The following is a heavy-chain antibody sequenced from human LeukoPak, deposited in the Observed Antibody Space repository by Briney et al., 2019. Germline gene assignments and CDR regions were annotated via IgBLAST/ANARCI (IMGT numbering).Heavy chain of an antibody. J-gene: IGHJ4*02. CDR2: IYPGDSDT. V-gene: IGHV5-51*01. Sequence: PGESLKISCNSSGYIYTSYWIGWVRQMPGKGLEWMGIIYPGDSDTRYSPSFQGQVTISADKSISTAYLQWSSLKASDTAMYYCARRTSGYSSSFFDYWGQGTLVTVSS. D-gene: IGHD6-6*01. CDR1: GYIYTSYW. CDR3: ARRTSGYSSSFFDY.